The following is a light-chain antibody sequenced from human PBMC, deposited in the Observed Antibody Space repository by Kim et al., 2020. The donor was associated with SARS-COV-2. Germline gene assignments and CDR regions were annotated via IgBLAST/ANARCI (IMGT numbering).Light chain of an antibody. CDR1: QSLSNS. V-gene: IGKV3-11*01. Sequence: WAPGEGAPLSCRASQSLSNSLAWYQQRPGQAPRLLIYDTFNRAAGIPARFSGSGSGTDFTLTISTLEPEDFAVYFCQQRGNWPPTFGGGTKVDIK. J-gene: IGKJ4*01. CDR2: DTF. CDR3: QQRGNWPPT.